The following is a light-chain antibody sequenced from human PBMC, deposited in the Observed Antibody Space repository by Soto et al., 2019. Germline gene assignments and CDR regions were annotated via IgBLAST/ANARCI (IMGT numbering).Light chain of an antibody. Sequence: QSALTQPASVSGSPGQSITISCTGTSSDVGGYNYVSWYQQHPGKAPKLMIYEVSNRPSGVSNRFSGSKSGNTASLTISGLQSDDEADYYGSSYTSSSTRGFGGGTKLTVL. V-gene: IGLV2-14*01. CDR2: EVS. J-gene: IGLJ2*01. CDR3: SSYTSSSTRG. CDR1: SSDVGGYNY.